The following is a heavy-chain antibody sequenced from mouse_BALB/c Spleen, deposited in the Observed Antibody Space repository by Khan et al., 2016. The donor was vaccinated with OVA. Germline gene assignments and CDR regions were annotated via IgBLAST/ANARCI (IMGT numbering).Heavy chain of an antibody. CDR2: IWSDGKT. V-gene: IGHV2-6*02. Sequence: VQLKESGPGLVAPSQSLSITCTVSGFSLTSYGVHWVRQPPGKGLEWLVVIWSDGKTTYNSTLKSRLSISKDNSKSQVFLKMNSLQTDDTAMYYCARNTHVNTEVMDYWGQGTSVTVSS. CDR1: GFSLTSYG. D-gene: IGHD1-1*01. CDR3: ARNTHVNTEVMDY. J-gene: IGHJ4*01.